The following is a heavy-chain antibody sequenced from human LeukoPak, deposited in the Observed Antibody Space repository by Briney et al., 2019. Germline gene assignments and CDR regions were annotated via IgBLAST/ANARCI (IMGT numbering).Heavy chain of an antibody. Sequence: ASVKVSCKASGYTFTGYYMHWVRQAPGQGLEWMGWINPNSGGTNYAQKFQGSVTMTRDTSISAAYMELSRLRSDDTAVYYCARESRSPPEQLVGSEDSNYYYYYDMDVWGQGTTVTVSS. D-gene: IGHD6-6*01. J-gene: IGHJ6*02. V-gene: IGHV1-2*02. CDR2: INPNSGGT. CDR3: ARESRSPPEQLVGSEDSNYYYYYDMDV. CDR1: GYTFTGYY.